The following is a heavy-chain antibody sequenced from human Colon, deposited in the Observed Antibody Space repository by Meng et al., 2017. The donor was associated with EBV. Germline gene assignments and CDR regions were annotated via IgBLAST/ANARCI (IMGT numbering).Heavy chain of an antibody. J-gene: IGHJ4*02. Sequence: QLQGSGPGLVKPSETLSLTCTVSGGSISSNGYYWDWVRQPPGKGLEWIGAIYHSGSTSYNPSLQSRVTMFVDTSKNQFSLMLTSVTATDTAVYYCARRRGGSGRDCWGQGTLVTVSS. V-gene: IGHV4-39*01. CDR3: ARRRGGSGRDC. CDR2: IYHSGST. D-gene: IGHD3-10*01. CDR1: GGSISSNGYY.